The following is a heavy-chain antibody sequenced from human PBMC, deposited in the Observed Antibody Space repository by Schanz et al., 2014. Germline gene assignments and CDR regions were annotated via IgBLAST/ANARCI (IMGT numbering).Heavy chain of an antibody. CDR3: ARVQIGDVYFDS. Sequence: QVQLQQWGAGLTKPSETLSLSCAVYGGSFSAYYWSWIRQPPGKGLEWIGEIKHSGSTNYNPSLKSRVTISEDRSKKQFSLKLTSVTAADTAVYFCARVQIGDVYFDSWGQGILVTVSS. D-gene: IGHD2-8*01. J-gene: IGHJ4*02. CDR1: GGSFSAYY. CDR2: IKHSGST. V-gene: IGHV4-34*01.